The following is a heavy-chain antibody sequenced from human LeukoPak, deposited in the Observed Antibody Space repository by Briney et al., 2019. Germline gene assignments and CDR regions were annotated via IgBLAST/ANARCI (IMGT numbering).Heavy chain of an antibody. Sequence: PSETLSLTCTVSGGSISSYYWSWIRQPPGKGLEWIGYIYYSGSTNYNPSLKSRVTISVDTSKNQFSLKLSSVTAADTAVYYCARGDDSSGYYNNREAFDIWGQGTMVTVSS. CDR2: IYYSGST. J-gene: IGHJ3*02. CDR1: GGSISSYY. V-gene: IGHV4-59*01. D-gene: IGHD3-22*01. CDR3: ARGDDSSGYYNNREAFDI.